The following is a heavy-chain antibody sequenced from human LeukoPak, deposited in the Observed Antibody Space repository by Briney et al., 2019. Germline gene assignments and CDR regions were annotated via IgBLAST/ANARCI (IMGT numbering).Heavy chain of an antibody. Sequence: SETLSLTCTVSGGSISSSYWSWIRQPPGKGLEWIGYIYTSGSPNSNPSLKSRVTISLDTSKNQFSLKLSSVTDADTAVYYCARRAGRFGNWFDPWGQGILVTVSS. CDR3: ARRAGRFGNWFDP. J-gene: IGHJ5*02. D-gene: IGHD3-10*01. CDR1: GGSISSSY. CDR2: IYTSGSP. V-gene: IGHV4-4*09.